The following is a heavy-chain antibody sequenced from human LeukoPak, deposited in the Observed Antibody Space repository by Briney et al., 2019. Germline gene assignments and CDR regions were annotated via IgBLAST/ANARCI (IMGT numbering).Heavy chain of an antibody. V-gene: IGHV4-30-4*01. D-gene: IGHD3-22*01. CDR1: GGSISSGDYY. J-gene: IGHJ5*02. CDR2: MYYSGST. Sequence: SQTLSLTCTVSGGSISSGDYYWGWIRQPPGKGLEWIAYMYYSGSTYYNPSLKSRVTMSADTSKNQLSLKLSSVTAADTAVYYCARPYYYDSRIDPWGQGILVTVYS. CDR3: ARPYYYDSRIDP.